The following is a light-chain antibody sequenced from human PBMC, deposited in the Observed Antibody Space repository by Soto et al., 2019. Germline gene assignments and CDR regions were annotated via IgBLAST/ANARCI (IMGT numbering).Light chain of an antibody. Sequence: VLTQPPSASGTPGQRVTISCSGSSSNIGSNYVYWYQQLPGTAPKLLIYRNNQRPSGVPDRFSGSKSGTSASLAISGLRSEDEADYYCAAWDDSLSAVYVFGTGTKVTVL. CDR3: AAWDDSLSAVYV. J-gene: IGLJ1*01. CDR2: RNN. CDR1: SSNIGSNY. V-gene: IGLV1-47*01.